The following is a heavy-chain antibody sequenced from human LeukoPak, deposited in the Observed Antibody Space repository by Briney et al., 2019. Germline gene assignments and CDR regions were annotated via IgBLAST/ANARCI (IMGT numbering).Heavy chain of an antibody. J-gene: IGHJ6*02. V-gene: IGHV1-69*04. CDR3: ARDKDDYSNYGPPSGMDV. CDR2: IIPIFGIA. Sequence: SVKVSCKASGGTFGSYAISWVRQAPGQGLEWMGRIIPIFGIANYAQKFQGRVTITADKSTSTAYMELSSLRSEDTAVYYCARDKDDYSNYGPPSGMDVWGQGTTVTVSS. CDR1: GGTFGSYA. D-gene: IGHD4-11*01.